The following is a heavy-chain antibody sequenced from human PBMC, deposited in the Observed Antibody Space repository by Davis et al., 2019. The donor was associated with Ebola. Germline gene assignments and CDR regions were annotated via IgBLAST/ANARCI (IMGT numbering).Heavy chain of an antibody. CDR3: ARAVGATGGWFDP. CDR1: GGSISSNSYY. Sequence: MPSETLSLTCTVSGGSISSNSYYWGWILQPPGQGLEWIGSIYSSGSTYYNPSLNTPVTISVDTSKNQFSLKLSSVTAADTAVYYCARAVGATGGWFDPWGQGTLVTVSS. V-gene: IGHV4-39*01. J-gene: IGHJ5*02. D-gene: IGHD1-26*01. CDR2: IYSSGST.